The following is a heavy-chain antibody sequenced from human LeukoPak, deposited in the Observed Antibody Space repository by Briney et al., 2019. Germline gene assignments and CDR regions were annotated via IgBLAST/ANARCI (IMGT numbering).Heavy chain of an antibody. CDR3: ARERRTVTDFDY. CDR2: ISSSSSYI. Sequence: GGSLRLSCAASGFTFSSYSMNWVRQAPGKGLEWVSSISSSSSYIYYADSVKGRFTISRDNAKNSLYLQMNSLRAEDTAVYYCARERRTVTDFDYWGQGTLVTVSP. D-gene: IGHD4-17*01. J-gene: IGHJ4*02. CDR1: GFTFSSYS. V-gene: IGHV3-21*01.